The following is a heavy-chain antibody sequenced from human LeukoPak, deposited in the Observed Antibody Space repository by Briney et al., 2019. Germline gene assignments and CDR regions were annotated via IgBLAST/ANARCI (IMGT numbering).Heavy chain of an antibody. CDR1: GYTFSSYV. Sequence: GASVKVSCKGTGYTFSSYVMNWVRQAPGQGLEWMGWIDTKTGNPTYAQGFTGRFVFSLDTSVTTAYLQISSLKAEDTAVYYCARRNYGSHRWFDPWGQGTLVIVSS. CDR2: IDTKTGNP. V-gene: IGHV7-4-1*02. D-gene: IGHD3-16*02. CDR3: ARRNYGSHRWFDP. J-gene: IGHJ5*02.